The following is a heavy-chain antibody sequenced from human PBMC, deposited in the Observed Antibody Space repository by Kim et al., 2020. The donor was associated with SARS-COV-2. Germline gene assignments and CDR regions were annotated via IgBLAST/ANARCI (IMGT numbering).Heavy chain of an antibody. Sequence: GGSLRLSCAASGFTFSSYAMHWVRQAPGKGLEWVAVISFDGSNKYYADSVKGRFAISRDNSKNTVYLQMNSLRVEDTAVYYCARDSQSDSSSWSGVLDY. CDR2: ISFDGSNK. D-gene: IGHD6-13*01. CDR1: GFTFSSYA. V-gene: IGHV3-30*09. J-gene: IGHJ4*01. CDR3: ARDSQSDSSSWSGVLDY.